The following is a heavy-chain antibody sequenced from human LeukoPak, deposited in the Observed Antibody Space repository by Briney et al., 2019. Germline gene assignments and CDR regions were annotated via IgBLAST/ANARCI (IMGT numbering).Heavy chain of an antibody. CDR3: ARVRLQDTSVFRPLDS. CDR1: EFTFSNYW. V-gene: IGHV3-7*01. CDR2: IKQDGSEK. J-gene: IGHJ5*01. D-gene: IGHD3-16*01. Sequence: PGGSLRLSCAASEFTFSNYWMSWVRQAPGKGLEWVANIKQDGSEKNYVDSVKGRFTISRDNVKRSLYLQMNSLRAEDTALYYCARVRLQDTSVFRPLDSWGQGTLVTASS.